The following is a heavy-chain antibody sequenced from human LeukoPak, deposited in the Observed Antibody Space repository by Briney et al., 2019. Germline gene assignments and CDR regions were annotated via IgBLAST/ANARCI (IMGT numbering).Heavy chain of an antibody. CDR2: IYPGDSDT. V-gene: IGHV5-51*01. CDR1: GYSFTSYW. D-gene: IGHD3-22*01. Sequence: GESLKISCKGSGYSFTSYWIGWVRQMPGKGLEWMGIIYPGDSDTRYSPSFQGRVTISADKSISTAYLQWSSLKASDTAMYYCARRRERGYYDSSGYYYRYYFDYWGQGTLVTVSS. CDR3: ARRRERGYYDSSGYYYRYYFDY. J-gene: IGHJ4*02.